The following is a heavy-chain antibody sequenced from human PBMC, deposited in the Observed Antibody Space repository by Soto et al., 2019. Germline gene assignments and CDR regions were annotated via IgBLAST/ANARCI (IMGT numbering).Heavy chain of an antibody. CDR3: AREFPYYGSSDSYFDY. J-gene: IGHJ4*02. Sequence: QVQLQQSGPGLVTPSQTLSLTCAISGDSVSGNSAAWNWIRQSPSRGLEWLGRTYYRSKWYNDYAVSVKSRITVTPDTSKNQFSLHLNSVTPEDTAVYYCAREFPYYGSSDSYFDYWGQGALVTVSS. CDR1: GDSVSGNSAA. V-gene: IGHV6-1*01. CDR2: TYYRSKWYN. D-gene: IGHD3-16*01.